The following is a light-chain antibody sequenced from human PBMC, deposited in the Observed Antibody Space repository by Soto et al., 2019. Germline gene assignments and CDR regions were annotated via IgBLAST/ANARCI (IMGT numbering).Light chain of an antibody. CDR2: DND. CDR3: ASWDTSLRVAM. Sequence: QSVLTQPPSVSAAPGQTVTISCSGSTSNVGTKHVSWYQQFPGTVPKVLIYDNDKRRSGISDRFSGSRSGTSATLAITGLQTGDEADYYCASWDTSLRVAMFGGGTKLTVL. J-gene: IGLJ3*02. CDR1: TSNVGTKH. V-gene: IGLV1-51*01.